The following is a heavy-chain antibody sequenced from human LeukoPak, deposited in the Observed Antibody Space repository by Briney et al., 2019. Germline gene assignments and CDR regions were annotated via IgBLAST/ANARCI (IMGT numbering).Heavy chain of an antibody. CDR3: AKYYGSGSYYNNNWFDP. V-gene: IGHV3-23*01. Sequence: GGSLRLSCVASGFTFSSYAMNWVRQAPGKGLEWVSAISGSGGSTYYADSVKGRFTISRDNSKNTLYLQMNSLRAEDTAVYYCAKYYGSGSYYNNNWFDPWGQGTLVTVSS. CDR1: GFTFSSYA. J-gene: IGHJ5*02. D-gene: IGHD3-10*01. CDR2: ISGSGGST.